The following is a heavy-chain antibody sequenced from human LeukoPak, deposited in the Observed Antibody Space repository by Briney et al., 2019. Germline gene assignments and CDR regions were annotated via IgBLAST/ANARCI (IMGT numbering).Heavy chain of an antibody. V-gene: IGHV3-21*01. CDR1: GFTFNRCW. J-gene: IGHJ4*02. CDR3: ASGTIVGARGADN. D-gene: IGHD1-26*01. CDR2: ISGSSYHI. Sequence: GGSLRLSCVVSGFTFNRCWMNWVRQAPGKGLEWVSSISGSSYHIYYADSVKGRFTISRDNANNLLYLQMNSLRAEDTAVYYCASGTIVGARGADNWGQGTLVTVSS.